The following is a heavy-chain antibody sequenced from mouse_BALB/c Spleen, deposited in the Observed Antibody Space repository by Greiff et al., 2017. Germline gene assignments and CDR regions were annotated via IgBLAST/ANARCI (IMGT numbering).Heavy chain of an antibody. V-gene: IGHV2-9*02. J-gene: IGHJ4*01. CDR2: IWAGGST. CDR3: ARDRDGYDFYYYAMDY. CDR1: GFSLTSYG. D-gene: IGHD2-2*01. Sequence: VQRVESGPGLVAPSQSLSITCTVSGFSLTSYGVHWVRQPPGKGLEWLGVIWAGGSTNYNSALMSRLSISKDNSKSQVFLKMNSLQTDDTAMYYCARDRDGYDFYYYAMDYWGQGTSVTVSS.